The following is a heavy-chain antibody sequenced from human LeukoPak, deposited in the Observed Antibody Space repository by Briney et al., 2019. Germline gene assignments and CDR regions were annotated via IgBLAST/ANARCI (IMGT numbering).Heavy chain of an antibody. D-gene: IGHD3-3*01. J-gene: IGHJ4*02. V-gene: IGHV3-7*01. Sequence: GGSLRLSCAASGFTFSSYWMSWVRRAPGKGLEWVANIKQDGSEKYYVDSVKGRFTISRDNAKNSLYLQMNSLRAEDTAVYYCARVGSGPRVLEWFRRHPNFFDYWGQGTLVTVSS. CDR3: ARVGSGPRVLEWFRRHPNFFDY. CDR1: GFTFSSYW. CDR2: IKQDGSEK.